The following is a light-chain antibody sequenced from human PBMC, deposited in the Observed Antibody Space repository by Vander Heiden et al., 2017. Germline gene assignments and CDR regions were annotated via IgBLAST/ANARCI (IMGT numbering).Light chain of an antibody. CDR1: SSDVGSYHL. CDR2: EVS. J-gene: IGLJ3*02. CDR3: CSYAGTTTVVV. Sequence: QSALTPPASVSGSPGQSITISCTGTSSDVGSYHLVSWYQHHPGKAPQLIIYEVSKRPSGISHRFSGSKSGNTASLTVSGLQAEDEADYYCCSYAGTTTVVVFGGGTKLTVL. V-gene: IGLV2-23*02.